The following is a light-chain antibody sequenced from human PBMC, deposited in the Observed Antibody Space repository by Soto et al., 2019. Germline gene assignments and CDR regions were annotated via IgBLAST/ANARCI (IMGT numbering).Light chain of an antibody. Sequence: QSALTQPASVSGSPGQSIAFSCTGTSSDVGGYNYVSWYQQHPGKAPKLMIYDVNNRPSGVSNRFSGSKSGNTASLTISGLQAEDEADYYCSSYTSSTTWVFGGGTKLTVL. V-gene: IGLV2-14*01. CDR2: DVN. CDR1: SSDVGGYNY. CDR3: SSYTSSTTWV. J-gene: IGLJ3*02.